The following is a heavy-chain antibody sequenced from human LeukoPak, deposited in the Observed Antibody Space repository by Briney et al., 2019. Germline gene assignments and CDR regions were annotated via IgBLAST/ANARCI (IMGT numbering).Heavy chain of an antibody. CDR1: GGSFSGYY. J-gene: IGHJ3*02. CDR2: INHSGST. D-gene: IGHD3-10*01. V-gene: IGHV4-34*01. CDR3: ARPRDLFRLKDAFDI. Sequence: SETLSLTCAVYGGSFSGYYWSWIRQPPGKGLEWIGEINHSGSTNYNPSLKSRVTISVDTSKNQFSLKLSSVTAADTAVYYCARPRDLFRLKDAFDIWGQGTMVTVPS.